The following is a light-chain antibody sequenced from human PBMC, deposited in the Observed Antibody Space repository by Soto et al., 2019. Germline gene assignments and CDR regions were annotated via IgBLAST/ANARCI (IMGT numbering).Light chain of an antibody. Sequence: VSPGERVTLSCRAGQGVTTNFAWYQQKSGQSPRLLIYDVSIRATGVPARFSGTGSETDFTLTISGLRSEDSAVYFCQQYNNWPFSFGQGTRL. CDR1: QGVTTN. CDR2: DVS. CDR3: QQYNNWPFS. V-gene: IGKV3-15*01. J-gene: IGKJ5*01.